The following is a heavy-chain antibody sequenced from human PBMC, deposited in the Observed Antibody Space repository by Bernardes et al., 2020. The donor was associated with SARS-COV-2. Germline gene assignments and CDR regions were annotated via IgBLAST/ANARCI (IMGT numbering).Heavy chain of an antibody. CDR2: MNIDGSRT. CDR1: GFSVSSYF. D-gene: IGHD3-16*01. V-gene: IGHV3-74*01. CDR3: ARDFGGPVDH. J-gene: IGHJ4*02. Sequence: GYLRLCCSASGFSVSSYFMHWVRHAPGKGLVWVSRMNIDGSRTDYADSVRGRFTIIRDNAQNTLYLQMNSLRIEDTAVYYCARDFGGPVDHWGQGTLVTVSS.